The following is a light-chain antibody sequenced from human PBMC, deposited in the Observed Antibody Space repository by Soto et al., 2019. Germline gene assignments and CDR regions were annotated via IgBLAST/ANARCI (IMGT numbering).Light chain of an antibody. V-gene: IGKV3-15*01. CDR2: GAS. CDR3: QQYNNWPPIT. Sequence: EIVMTQSPATLSVSPGERATLSCRASQSVSTNLAWYQQKPAQAPRLLIYGASTRAPGIPARFSGSGSGTEFTLTISSLQSEDSAVYSCQQYNNWPPITFCQGTRLEIK. CDR1: QSVSTN. J-gene: IGKJ5*01.